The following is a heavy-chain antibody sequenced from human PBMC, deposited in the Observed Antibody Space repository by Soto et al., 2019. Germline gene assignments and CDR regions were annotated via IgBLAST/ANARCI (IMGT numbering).Heavy chain of an antibody. D-gene: IGHD2-15*01. CDR3: ARDQEAACSGGSCYSESDYYYGMDV. CDR1: GFTFSSYA. V-gene: IGHV3-30-3*01. Sequence: QVQLVESGGGVVQPGRSLRLSCAASGFTFSSYAMHWVRQAPGKGLEWVAVISYDGSNKYYADSGKGRFTITRDNSKNTLYLQMNSLRAEDTAVHYCARDQEAACSGGSCYSESDYYYGMDVWGQGTTVTVSS. CDR2: ISYDGSNK. J-gene: IGHJ6*02.